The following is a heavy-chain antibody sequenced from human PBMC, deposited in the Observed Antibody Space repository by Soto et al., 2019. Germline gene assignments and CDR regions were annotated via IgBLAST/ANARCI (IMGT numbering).Heavy chain of an antibody. V-gene: IGHV3-23*01. CDR1: GFTFSSHA. CDR3: AKDKMEQWLVGGYYDY. D-gene: IGHD6-19*01. CDR2: TIDSGGRS. Sequence: EVQLLESGGGLVQPGGSLRLSCAASGFTFSSHAMSWVRQAPGKGLEWVSSTIDSGGRSYHSDSVRGRFTISRDNSKNKLYLQMNSLRADDTAIYSCAKDKMEQWLVGGYYDYWGQGALVTVSS. J-gene: IGHJ4*02.